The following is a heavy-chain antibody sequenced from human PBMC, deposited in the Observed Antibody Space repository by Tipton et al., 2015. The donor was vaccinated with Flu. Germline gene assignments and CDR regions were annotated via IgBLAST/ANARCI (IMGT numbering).Heavy chain of an antibody. Sequence: TLSLTCAVYGGSFSGYSWSWIRQPPGKGLEWLGNVHHSGSTDYNPSLRSRVIISLDPSKNQFFLNLRSVTAADTAVYYCAAVAGNGNWFDPWGQGTLVTVSS. V-gene: IGHV4-34*01. CDR1: GGSFSGYS. J-gene: IGHJ5*02. CDR2: VHHSGST. CDR3: AAVAGNGNWFDP. D-gene: IGHD4-23*01.